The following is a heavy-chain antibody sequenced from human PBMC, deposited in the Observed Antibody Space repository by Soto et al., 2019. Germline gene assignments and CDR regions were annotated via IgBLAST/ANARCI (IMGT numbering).Heavy chain of an antibody. Sequence: QVQLVQSGAEVKKPGSSVKVSCKASGGTFSSYTISWVRQAPGQGLEWMGRIIPILGIANYAQKFQGRVTITADKSTSTAYIELSSLRSEDTAVYYCARVRGQQLTGWFDPWGQGTLVTVSS. V-gene: IGHV1-69*02. J-gene: IGHJ5*02. CDR3: ARVRGQQLTGWFDP. CDR2: IIPILGIA. D-gene: IGHD6-13*01. CDR1: GGTFSSYT.